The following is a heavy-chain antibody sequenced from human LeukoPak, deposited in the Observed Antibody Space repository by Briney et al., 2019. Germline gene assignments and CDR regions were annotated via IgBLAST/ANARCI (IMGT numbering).Heavy chain of an antibody. CDR3: AKDRLLNCRGDCYIFDY. Sequence: ASVTVSCKASGYTFTSYYMHWVRQAPGQGLEWMGIINPSGGSTSYAQKFQGRVTMTRDTSTSTVYMELSSLRSEDTAVYYCAKDRLLNCRGDCYIFDYWGQGTVVTVSS. V-gene: IGHV1-46*01. CDR1: GYTFTSYY. CDR2: INPSGGST. J-gene: IGHJ4*02. D-gene: IGHD2-21*02.